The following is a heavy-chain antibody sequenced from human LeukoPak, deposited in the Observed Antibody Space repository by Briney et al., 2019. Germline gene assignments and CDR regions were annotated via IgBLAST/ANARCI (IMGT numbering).Heavy chain of an antibody. CDR1: GFTFSSYA. CDR2: ISGSGGST. J-gene: IGHJ4*02. V-gene: IGHV3-23*01. CDR3: AKTKDDNSGYYDY. D-gene: IGHD3-22*01. Sequence: PGGSLRLSCAASGFTFSSYAMSWVRQAPGKGLEWVSAISGSGGSTYYADSVKGRFCISRDNSKNTLHLQMNSLRAEDTAVYYCAKTKDDNSGYYDYWGQGTLVTVSS.